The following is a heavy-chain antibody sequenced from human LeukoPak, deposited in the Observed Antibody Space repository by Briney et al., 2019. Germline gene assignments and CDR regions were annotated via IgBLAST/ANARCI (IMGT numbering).Heavy chain of an antibody. D-gene: IGHD1-1*01. CDR2: IKTKTDGGTT. CDR1: GFTFRNAW. CDR3: VTRVKSTGDY. J-gene: IGHJ4*02. V-gene: IGHV3-15*01. Sequence: PGGSLRLSCAASGFTFRNAWMNWVRQAPGKGLEWIGRIKTKTDGGTTEYAAPVKGRFTISRDDSKNTVYLQMNSLKTEDTALYYCVTRVKSTGDYWGQGTLVTVSS.